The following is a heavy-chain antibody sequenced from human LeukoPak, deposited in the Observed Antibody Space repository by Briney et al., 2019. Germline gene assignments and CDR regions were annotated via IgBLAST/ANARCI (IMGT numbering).Heavy chain of an antibody. D-gene: IGHD3-22*01. CDR2: IKTKTAGGTI. CDR1: GFTFSNAW. Sequence: GGSLRLSCAASGFTFSNAWMNWVRQAPGKRLEWVGRIKTKTAGGTIDYAAPVKGRFTISRDDSKNMLYLQMNSLKTEDTAVYFCTTDYYDSSGYVFWGQGTLVTVSS. J-gene: IGHJ4*02. CDR3: TTDYYDSSGYVF. V-gene: IGHV3-15*07.